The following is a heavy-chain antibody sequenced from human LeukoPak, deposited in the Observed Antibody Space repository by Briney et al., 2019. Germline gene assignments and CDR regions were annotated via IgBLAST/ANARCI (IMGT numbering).Heavy chain of an antibody. V-gene: IGHV3-30*18. D-gene: IGHD2-15*01. CDR1: GFTFSAYG. Sequence: GGSLRLSCAASGFTFSAYGIHWVRQAPGKGLEWVAVVSYDGNYRNFADSVKGRFTISRDNSKNTVYLQMNSLRAEDTAVCFCAKDRGGSTYYPFLSYFFDYWGQGTLVTVSS. J-gene: IGHJ4*02. CDR3: AKDRGGSTYYPFLSYFFDY. CDR2: VSYDGNYR.